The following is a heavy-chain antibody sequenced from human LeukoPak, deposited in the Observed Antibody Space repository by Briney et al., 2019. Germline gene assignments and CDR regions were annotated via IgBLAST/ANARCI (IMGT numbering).Heavy chain of an antibody. Sequence: SETLSLTCTVSGGSICSYYWSWIRQPPGKGLEWIGYIYYSGSTNYNPSLKSRVTISVDTSKNQFSLKLSSVTAADTAVYYCARSGGLIAFDIWGQGTMVTVSS. J-gene: IGHJ3*02. CDR2: IYYSGST. CDR3: ARSGGLIAFDI. CDR1: GGSICSYY. V-gene: IGHV4-59*12. D-gene: IGHD3-3*01.